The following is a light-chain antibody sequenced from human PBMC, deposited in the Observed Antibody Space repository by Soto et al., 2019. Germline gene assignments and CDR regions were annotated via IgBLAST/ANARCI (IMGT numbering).Light chain of an antibody. V-gene: IGKV3-15*01. CDR3: QEYIQWPPGM. J-gene: IGKJ1*01. Sequence: EIVMTQSPATLSVSPGERSTLSCRASQSVSSNLAWYQRRPGQVPRLLIYDTSTRAPGISARFSGSGSGTEFTLTISSLQSEDFAVYYCQEYIQWPPGMFGPGTKVDI. CDR1: QSVSSN. CDR2: DTS.